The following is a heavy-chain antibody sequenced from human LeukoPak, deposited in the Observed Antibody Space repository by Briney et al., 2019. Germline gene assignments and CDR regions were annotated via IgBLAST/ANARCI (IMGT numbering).Heavy chain of an antibody. Sequence: PGGSLRLSCAASGFTFSSYAMHWVRQAPGKGLEWVAVISYDGSNKYYADSVKGRFTISRDNSKNTLYLQMNSLRAEDTAVYYCARDYEMAYLDYWGQGTLVTVSS. CDR3: ARDYEMAYLDY. V-gene: IGHV3-30-3*01. D-gene: IGHD5-24*01. CDR2: ISYDGSNK. J-gene: IGHJ4*02. CDR1: GFTFSSYA.